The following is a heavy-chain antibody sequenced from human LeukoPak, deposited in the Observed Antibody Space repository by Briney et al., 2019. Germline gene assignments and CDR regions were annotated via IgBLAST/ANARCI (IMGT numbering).Heavy chain of an antibody. Sequence: GGSLRLSCAASGFTLSSHSMNWVRQAPGKGLEWIAYVSRRSNTIVYADSVKGRFTISRDDAKNSLYLQMNSLRVEDTAVYYCARDGNNIFDSWGQGTPVTVSS. CDR3: ARDGNNIFDS. CDR1: GFTLSSHS. D-gene: IGHD1/OR15-1a*01. V-gene: IGHV3-48*04. J-gene: IGHJ4*02. CDR2: VSRRSNTI.